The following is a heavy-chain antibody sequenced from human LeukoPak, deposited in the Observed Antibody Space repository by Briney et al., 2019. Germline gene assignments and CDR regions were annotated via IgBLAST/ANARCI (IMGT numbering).Heavy chain of an antibody. J-gene: IGHJ4*02. Sequence: GGSLRLSCAASGLTFSSYAMSWVRQAPGKGLEWVSAISGSGGSTYYADSVKGRFTISRDNSKNTLYLQMNSLRAEDTAVYYCAKGTGYSSGWYNYWGQGTLVTVSS. D-gene: IGHD6-19*01. CDR1: GLTFSSYA. V-gene: IGHV3-23*01. CDR2: ISGSGGST. CDR3: AKGTGYSSGWYNY.